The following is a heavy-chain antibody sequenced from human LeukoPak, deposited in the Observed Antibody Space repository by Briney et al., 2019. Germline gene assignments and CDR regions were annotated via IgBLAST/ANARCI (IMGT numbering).Heavy chain of an antibody. CDR3: ARDVNYFGSGRCYNPYYFDY. CDR2: ISTSSSYI. Sequence: GGSLRLSCAASGFTFSSFSMNWVRQAPGRGLEWVSSISTSSSYIYYADSVKGRFTVSRDDAKNSLFLQMNSLRAEDTALYYCARDVNYFGSGRCYNPYYFDYWGQGTLVTVSS. V-gene: IGHV3-21*01. D-gene: IGHD3-10*01. CDR1: GFTFSSFS. J-gene: IGHJ4*02.